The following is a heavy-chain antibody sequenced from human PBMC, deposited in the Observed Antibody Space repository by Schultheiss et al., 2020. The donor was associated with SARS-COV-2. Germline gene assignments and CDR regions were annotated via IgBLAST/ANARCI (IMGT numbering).Heavy chain of an antibody. CDR1: GFTFSSYA. V-gene: IGHV3-48*04. CDR3: ARDLAAAGTGY. J-gene: IGHJ4*02. D-gene: IGHD6-13*01. Sequence: GGSLRLSCAASGFTFSSYAMHWVRQAPGKGLEWVSYISSSGSTIYYADSVKGRFTISRDNAKNSLYLQMNSLRAEDTAVYYCARDLAAAGTGYWGQGTLVTVSS. CDR2: ISSSGSTI.